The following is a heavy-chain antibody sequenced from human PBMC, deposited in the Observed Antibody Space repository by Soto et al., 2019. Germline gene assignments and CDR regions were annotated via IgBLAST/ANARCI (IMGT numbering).Heavy chain of an antibody. D-gene: IGHD3-10*01. V-gene: IGHV4-59*01. CDR2: IHDSGTT. CDR1: GGSISSYY. Sequence: ASETLSLTCTVSGGSISSYYWGWIRQPPGQGLEWIGYIHDSGTTNYNPSLRSRVSISVDTSKTQFSLKLNYVTAADSAVYYCARVDGEWDAFDIWGQGTMVTV. J-gene: IGHJ3*02. CDR3: ARVDGEWDAFDI.